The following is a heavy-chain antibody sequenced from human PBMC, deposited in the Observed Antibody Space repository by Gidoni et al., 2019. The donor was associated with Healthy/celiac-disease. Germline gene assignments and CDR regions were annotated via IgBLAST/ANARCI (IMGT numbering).Heavy chain of an antibody. D-gene: IGHD3-22*01. Sequence: QLQLVQSGAEVKKPRASVTVSSKVSGCTPTEFSMHWVRQAPGKGLEWMGGFDPEDGETIYAQKFQGRVTMTEDTSTDTAYMELSSLRSEDTAVYYCATYEHWMVITFDYWGQGTLVTVSS. CDR3: ATYEHWMVITFDY. CDR2: FDPEDGET. CDR1: GCTPTEFS. J-gene: IGHJ4*02. V-gene: IGHV1-24*01.